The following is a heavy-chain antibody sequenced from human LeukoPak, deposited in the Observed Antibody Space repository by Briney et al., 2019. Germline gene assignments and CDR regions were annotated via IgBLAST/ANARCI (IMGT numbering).Heavy chain of an antibody. Sequence: SETLSLTCTVSGGSISSSSYYWGWIRQPPGKGLEWIGSIYYSGSTYYNPSLKSRVTISVDTSKNQFSLKLSSVTAADTAVYYCAREGSSYNWFDPWGQGTQVTVSS. CDR1: GGSISSSSYY. J-gene: IGHJ5*02. D-gene: IGHD6-13*01. V-gene: IGHV4-39*07. CDR3: AREGSSYNWFDP. CDR2: IYYSGST.